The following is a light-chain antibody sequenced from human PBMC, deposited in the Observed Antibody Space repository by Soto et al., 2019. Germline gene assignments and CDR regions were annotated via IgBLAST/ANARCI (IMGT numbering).Light chain of an antibody. J-gene: IGKJ4*02. Sequence: DNQMTQSPSSVSASVGDRVTITCRANEGISSWLAWYQQKPGKAPKLLIYAAYSLQTGVPSRFNVSGSGTDFTLTTSGLHPDDFATYYCQQATSFPLTCRGGTKVEIK. CDR2: AAY. V-gene: IGKV1-12*01. CDR1: EGISSW. CDR3: QQATSFPLT.